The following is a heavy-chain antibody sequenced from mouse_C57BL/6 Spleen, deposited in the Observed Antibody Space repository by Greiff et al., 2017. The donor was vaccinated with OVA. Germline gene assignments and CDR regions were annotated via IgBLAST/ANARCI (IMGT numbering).Heavy chain of an antibody. CDR1: GFTFSDYG. D-gene: IGHD2-4*01. V-gene: IGHV5-17*01. CDR3: ARGDYYDYDEWFAY. J-gene: IGHJ3*01. Sequence: EVMLVESGGGLVKPGGSLKLSCAASGFTFSDYGMHWVRQAPEKGLEWVAYISSGSSTIYYADTVKGRFTISRDNAKNTLFLQMTSLRSEDTAMYYCARGDYYDYDEWFAYWGQGTLVTVSA. CDR2: ISSGSSTI.